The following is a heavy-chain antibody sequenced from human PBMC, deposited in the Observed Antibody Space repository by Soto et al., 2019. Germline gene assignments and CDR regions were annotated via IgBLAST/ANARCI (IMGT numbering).Heavy chain of an antibody. CDR1: GFTVSSNY. CDR3: ARSTTVGLYYYYYYMDV. CDR2: IYSGGST. J-gene: IGHJ6*03. Sequence: GGSLRLSCAASGFTVSSNYMSWVRQAPGKGLEWVSVIYSGGSTYYADSVKGRFTISRHNSKNTLYLQMNSLRAEDTAVYYCARSTTVGLYYYYYYMDVWGKGTTVTVSS. D-gene: IGHD4-17*01. V-gene: IGHV3-53*04.